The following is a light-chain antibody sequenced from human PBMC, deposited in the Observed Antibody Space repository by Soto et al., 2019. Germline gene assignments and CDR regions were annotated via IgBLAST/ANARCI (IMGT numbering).Light chain of an antibody. V-gene: IGKV3-11*02. CDR1: QSVSSY. CDR3: QQRGNWPLT. Sequence: EIVLTQSPATLSLSPGERATLSCRASQSVSSYFALYQQKTGQAPRLLIYDASNRATGIPARFSGSGTGRGFTITITILMPEEFAVYYSQQRGNWPLTFGGGTKVDIK. CDR2: DAS. J-gene: IGKJ4*01.